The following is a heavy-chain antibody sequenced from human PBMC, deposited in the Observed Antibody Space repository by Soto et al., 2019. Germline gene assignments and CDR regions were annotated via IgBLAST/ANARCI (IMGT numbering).Heavy chain of an antibody. CDR3: ARQILKGKAYYDFWSGYYTGPYYFDY. CDR1: GGSISSYY. CDR2: IYYSGST. J-gene: IGHJ4*02. Sequence: SETLSLTCTVSGGSISSYYWSWIRQPPGKGLEWIGYIYYSGSTNYNPSLKSRVTISVDTSKNQFSLKLSSVTAADTAVYYCARQILKGKAYYDFWSGYYTGPYYFDYWGQGTLVTVSS. V-gene: IGHV4-59*08. D-gene: IGHD3-3*01.